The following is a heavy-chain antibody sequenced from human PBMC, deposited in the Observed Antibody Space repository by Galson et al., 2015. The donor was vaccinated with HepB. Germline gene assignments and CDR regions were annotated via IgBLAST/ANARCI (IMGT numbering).Heavy chain of an antibody. J-gene: IGHJ6*03. CDR2: ISAYNGNT. CDR3: ARRIGQKYQLHYYYYMDV. D-gene: IGHD2-2*01. V-gene: IGHV1-18*01. Sequence: QSGAEVKKPGASVKVSCKASGYTFTSYGISWVRQAPGQGLEWMGWISAYNGNTNYAQKLQGRVTMTTDTSTSTAYMELRSLRSDDTAVYYCARRIGQKYQLHYYYYMDVWGKGTTVTVSS. CDR1: GYTFTSYG.